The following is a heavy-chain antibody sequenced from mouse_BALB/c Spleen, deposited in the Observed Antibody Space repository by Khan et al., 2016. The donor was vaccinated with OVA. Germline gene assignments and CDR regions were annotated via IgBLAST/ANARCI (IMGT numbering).Heavy chain of an antibody. J-gene: IGHJ4*01. V-gene: IGHV2-6-4*01. D-gene: IGHD2-14*01. CDR3: TRAYARYDGYYAMDY. Sequence: QVQLKESGPGLVAPSQSLSITCTVSGFSLSRYNLHWVRQPPGKGLEWLGMIWGGGGTDYNSTLKSRLNISKDNSKSQVLLKMNSRQTDDTARYYCTRAYARYDGYYAMDYWGQGTSVTVSS. CDR2: IWGGGGT. CDR1: GFSLSRYN.